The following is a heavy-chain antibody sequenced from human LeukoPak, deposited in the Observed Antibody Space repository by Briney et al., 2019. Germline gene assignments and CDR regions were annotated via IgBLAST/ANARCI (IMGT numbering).Heavy chain of an antibody. D-gene: IGHD6-19*01. Sequence: GGSLRLSCAASGFTFSSYWMSWVRQAPGKGLEWVSAISGSGGSTYYADSVKGRFTISRDNSKNTLYLQMNSLRAEDTAVYYCAKVSVAGPRGYFDYWGQGTLVTVSS. J-gene: IGHJ4*02. CDR1: GFTFSSYW. CDR2: ISGSGGST. CDR3: AKVSVAGPRGYFDY. V-gene: IGHV3-23*01.